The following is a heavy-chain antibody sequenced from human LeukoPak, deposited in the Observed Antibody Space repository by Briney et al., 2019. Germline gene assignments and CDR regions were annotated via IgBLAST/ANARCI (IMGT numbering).Heavy chain of an antibody. D-gene: IGHD3-22*01. CDR1: GFIFNTYW. CDR3: RASWYESGGYLLPPDF. V-gene: IGHV3-7*01. CDR2: IKQDGSEK. Sequence: GGSLRLSCAASGFIFNTYWMSWVRQAPGKGLEWVANIKQDGSEKYYVDSVKGRFTISRDNAKNSLYLQMNSLRAEDTAVYYCRASWYESGGYLLPPDFWGQGTLVTVSS. J-gene: IGHJ4*02.